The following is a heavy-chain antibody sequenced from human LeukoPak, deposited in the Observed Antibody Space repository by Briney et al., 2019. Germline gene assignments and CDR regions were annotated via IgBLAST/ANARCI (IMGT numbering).Heavy chain of an antibody. Sequence: GGSLRLSCAASGFTFDDYAMHWVRHAPGKGLEWVSGISWNSGSIGYADSVKGRFTISRDNAKNSLYLQMNSLRAEDTALYYCASNQGTGAAWGQGTLVTVSS. V-gene: IGHV3-9*01. CDR1: GFTFDDYA. D-gene: IGHD3/OR15-3a*01. J-gene: IGHJ5*02. CDR2: ISWNSGSI. CDR3: ASNQGTGAA.